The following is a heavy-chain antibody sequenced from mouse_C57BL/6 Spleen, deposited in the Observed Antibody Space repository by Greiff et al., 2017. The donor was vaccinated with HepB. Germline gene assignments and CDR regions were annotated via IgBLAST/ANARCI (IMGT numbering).Heavy chain of an antibody. D-gene: IGHD3-2*02. CDR3: ARQAGAYWYFDV. CDR2: ISSGSSTI. CDR1: GFTFSDYG. J-gene: IGHJ1*03. V-gene: IGHV5-17*01. Sequence: EVQLVESGGGLVKPGGSLKLSCAASGFTFSDYGMHLVRQAPEKGLEWVAYISSGSSTIYYADTVKGRFTISRDNAKNTLFLQMTSLRSEDTAMYYCARQAGAYWYFDVWGTGTTVTVSS.